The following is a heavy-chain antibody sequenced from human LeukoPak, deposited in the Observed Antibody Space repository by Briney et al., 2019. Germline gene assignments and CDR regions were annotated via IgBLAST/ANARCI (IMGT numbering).Heavy chain of an antibody. CDR2: ISGSGGST. V-gene: IGHV3-23*01. D-gene: IGHD3-10*01. CDR3: AKKRWYYVSRSSPYPIY. Sequence: GGSLRNSRAASGFTLSSYALSWVRQAPGKGLEWVSGISGSGGSTYYADSVKGRFTISRDNSKNTLYLQMNSLRAEDTAVYYCAKKRWYYVSRSSPYPIYWGQGALVTVSS. CDR1: GFTLSSYA. J-gene: IGHJ4*02.